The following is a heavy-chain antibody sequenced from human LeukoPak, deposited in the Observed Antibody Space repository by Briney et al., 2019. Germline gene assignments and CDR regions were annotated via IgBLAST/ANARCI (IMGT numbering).Heavy chain of an antibody. Sequence: PGGSLTLSCAACGFTFSSYGMHWVRQARGKRLEGVAVISYDRSNKYYADSVKGRFTISKDKSKNTLYLQMNSLRAEDTALYYRVKGAYDYVEIGYFDYWGQGPLVTVSS. D-gene: IGHD5-12*01. CDR3: VKGAYDYVEIGYFDY. CDR1: GFTFSSYG. J-gene: IGHJ4*02. V-gene: IGHV3-30*18. CDR2: ISYDRSNK.